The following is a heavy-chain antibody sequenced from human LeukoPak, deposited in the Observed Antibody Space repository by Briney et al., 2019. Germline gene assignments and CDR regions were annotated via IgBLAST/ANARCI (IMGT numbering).Heavy chain of an antibody. J-gene: IGHJ4*02. CDR3: ARHAAGGIVATKGLDY. V-gene: IGHV4-39*01. CDR2: IYYSGST. CDR1: GGSISSSSYH. Sequence: SETLSLTCTVSGGSISSSSYHWGWIRQPPGKGLEWIGSIYYSGSTYYNPSLKSRVTISIDTSKNQFSLKLSSVTAADAAVYYCARHAAGGIVATKGLDYWGQGTLVTVSS. D-gene: IGHD5-12*01.